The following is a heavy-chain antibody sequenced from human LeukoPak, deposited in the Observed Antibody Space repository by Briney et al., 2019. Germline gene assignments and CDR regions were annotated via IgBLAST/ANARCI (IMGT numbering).Heavy chain of an antibody. J-gene: IGHJ4*02. CDR1: GFIFRKYV. CDR3: ARNGGYSYGYDPYYFDY. CDR2: ISSSGAST. V-gene: IGHV3-23*01. Sequence: PGGSLRLSCAASGFIFRKYVMSWVRQAPGKGLEWVSAISSSGASTYHADSVKGRFTISRDNSKNTLYLQMNSLRTEDTAVYYCARNGGYSYGYDPYYFDYWGQGTLVTVSS. D-gene: IGHD5-18*01.